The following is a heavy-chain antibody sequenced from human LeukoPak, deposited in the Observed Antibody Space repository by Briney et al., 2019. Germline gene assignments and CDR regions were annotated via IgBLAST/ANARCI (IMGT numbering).Heavy chain of an antibody. CDR3: ARSPFRYYYGSGSPVYYYYGMDV. CDR2: IRYDGSTK. Sequence: PGGSLRLSCAASGFTFSNYGMHWVRQAPGKGLEWVTFIRYDGSTKYYADSVKGRFTISRDNSKNTLYLQMNSLRAEDTAVYYCARSPFRYYYGSGSPVYYYYGMDVWGQGTTVTVSS. D-gene: IGHD3-10*01. V-gene: IGHV3-30*02. CDR1: GFTFSNYG. J-gene: IGHJ6*02.